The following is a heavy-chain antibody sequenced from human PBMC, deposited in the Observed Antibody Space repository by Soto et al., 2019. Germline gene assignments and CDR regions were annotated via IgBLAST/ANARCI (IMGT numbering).Heavy chain of an antibody. CDR3: ARWGTTGGLDV. V-gene: IGHV3-30*19. CDR2: TSYDGRDK. CDR1: GFTFRSYV. D-gene: IGHD3-16*01. Sequence: QVQLVESGGGVVQPGTSLRVSCVGSGFTFRSYVIHWVRQAPGKGLEWVALTSYDGRDKYYADSVRGRFTISRDNSRNTVDLQMDSLKLEDTALYYCARWGTTGGLDVWRQGTLVSVSS. J-gene: IGHJ1*01.